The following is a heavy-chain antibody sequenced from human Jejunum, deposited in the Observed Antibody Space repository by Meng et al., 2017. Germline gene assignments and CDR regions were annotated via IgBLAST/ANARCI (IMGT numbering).Heavy chain of an antibody. CDR2: INHSGST. CDR3: ARRLPYFDTGFYDF. V-gene: IGHV4-34*01. CDR1: GASFSGYK. D-gene: IGHD3-9*01. Sequence: QVQIQQLGAGLLRPSETLSLTRAGYGASFSGYKWNWIRQPPGKGLEWIGEINHSGSTTYNPSLKSRVTMSVDTSKNQFSLKVDSVSAADTAVYYCARRLPYFDTGFYDFWGQGTLVTVSS. J-gene: IGHJ4*02.